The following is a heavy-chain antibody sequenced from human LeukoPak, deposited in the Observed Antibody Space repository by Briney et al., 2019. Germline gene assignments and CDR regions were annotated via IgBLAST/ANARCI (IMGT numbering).Heavy chain of an antibody. Sequence: GGSLRISCAAAGFSFSSYAMHWVRQAPGKGLEWVAVISYDGSNKYYADSVKGRFTISRDNSKNTLYLQMNSLRAEDTAVYYCAREAIYCSSTSCLDFDYWGQGTLVTVSS. CDR1: GFSFSSYA. J-gene: IGHJ4*02. V-gene: IGHV3-30*01. CDR2: ISYDGSNK. D-gene: IGHD2-2*01. CDR3: AREAIYCSSTSCLDFDY.